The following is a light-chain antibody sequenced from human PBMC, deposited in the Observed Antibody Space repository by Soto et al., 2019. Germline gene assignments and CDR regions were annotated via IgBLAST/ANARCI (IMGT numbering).Light chain of an antibody. CDR3: STWDDKLNGPV. V-gene: IGLV1-44*01. Sequence: QSVLTQPPSTSGAPGQTISISCSGSSADIGSNTVNWYQHLPGTAPKLLVHTDNQRSSGVPDRFSGSKSATVASLAISGLQSDDGAYYYCSTWDDKLNGPVFGGGTKLTVL. CDR1: SADIGSNT. J-gene: IGLJ2*01. CDR2: TDN.